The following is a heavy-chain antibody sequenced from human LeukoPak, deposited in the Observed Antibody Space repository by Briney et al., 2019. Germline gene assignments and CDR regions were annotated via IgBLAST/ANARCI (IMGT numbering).Heavy chain of an antibody. CDR1: GYSFTSYW. CDR3: ARQLVLGIDGDAFDI. Sequence: GESLKISCKGSGYSFTSYWIGWVRQMPGKGLEWMGIIYSGDSDTRYSPSFQGQVTISADKSISTAYLQWSSLKASDTAMYYCARQLVLGIDGDAFDIWGQGTMVTVSS. D-gene: IGHD7-27*01. CDR2: IYSGDSDT. V-gene: IGHV5-51*01. J-gene: IGHJ3*02.